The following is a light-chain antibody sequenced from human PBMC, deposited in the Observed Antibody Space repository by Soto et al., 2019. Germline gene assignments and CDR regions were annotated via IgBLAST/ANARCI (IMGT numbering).Light chain of an antibody. CDR1: SSDIGAGYV. Sequence: QSVLTQPPSVSAAPGQRVTISCSGSSSDIGAGYVVHWYQQLPGTAPKLLIYNNNNRPSGVPDRFSGSKSGTSASLAITGLQAEDEADYYCQSSDTSPSASGLFGGGTQLTVL. V-gene: IGLV1-40*01. J-gene: IGLJ2*01. CDR3: QSSDTSPSASGL. CDR2: NNN.